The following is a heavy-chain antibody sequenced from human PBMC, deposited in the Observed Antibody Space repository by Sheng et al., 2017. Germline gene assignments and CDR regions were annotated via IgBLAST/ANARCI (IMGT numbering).Heavy chain of an antibody. Sequence: EVQLVESGGGLVQPGRSLRLSCTASGFTFGDYAMSWVRQAPGKGLEWVGFIRSKVYGGTIEYAASVKGRFTISRDDSKSIAYLQMNSLKTEDTAVYYCTRGARVVVVITFDYWGQGTLVTVSS. CDR3: TRGARVVVVITFDY. CDR2: IRSKVYGGTI. J-gene: IGHJ4*02. D-gene: IGHD3-22*01. V-gene: IGHV3-49*04. CDR1: GFTFGDYA.